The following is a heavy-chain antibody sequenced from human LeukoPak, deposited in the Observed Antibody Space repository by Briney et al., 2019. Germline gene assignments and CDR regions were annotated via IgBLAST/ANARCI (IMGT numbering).Heavy chain of an antibody. D-gene: IGHD3-10*01. CDR1: GFTVSSNY. Sequence: PGGSLRLSCAASGFTVSSNYMSWVRQAPGKGLEWVSVIYSGGSTYYADSVKGRFTISRDNSKNTLYLQMNSLRDEDTAVYYCARDRVMVRGVIIPPRDYYYYGMDVWGQGTTVTVSS. J-gene: IGHJ6*02. CDR3: ARDRVMVRGVIIPPRDYYYYGMDV. V-gene: IGHV3-53*01. CDR2: IYSGGST.